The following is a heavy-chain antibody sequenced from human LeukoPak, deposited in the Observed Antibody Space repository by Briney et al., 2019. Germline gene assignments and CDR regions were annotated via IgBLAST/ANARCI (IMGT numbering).Heavy chain of an antibody. CDR2: ITRSSSYI. J-gene: IGHJ4*02. Sequence: GGSLRLSCAASGFTFSSYSMNWVRPAPGKGLEWVSAITRSSSYIYYADSVKGRFTISRDNAQNSLYLQMNSLRADDTAVYYCVRDTSSWGQGTLVTVSS. CDR3: VRDTSS. CDR1: GFTFSSYS. V-gene: IGHV3-21*01.